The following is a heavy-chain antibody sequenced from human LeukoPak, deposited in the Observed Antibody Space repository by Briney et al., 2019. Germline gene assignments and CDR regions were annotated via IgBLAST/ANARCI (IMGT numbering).Heavy chain of an antibody. CDR3: AKEGDYYDSSGYPDY. Sequence: GRSLRLSCAASGFTFSSYGMPWVRQAPGKGLEWVAVISYDGSNKYYADSVKGRFTISRDNSKNTLYLQMNSLRAEDTAVYYCAKEGDYYDSSGYPDYWGQGTLVTVSS. CDR2: ISYDGSNK. D-gene: IGHD3-22*01. J-gene: IGHJ4*02. CDR1: GFTFSSYG. V-gene: IGHV3-30*18.